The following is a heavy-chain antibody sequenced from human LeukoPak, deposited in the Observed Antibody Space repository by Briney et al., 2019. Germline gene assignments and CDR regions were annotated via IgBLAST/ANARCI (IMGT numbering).Heavy chain of an antibody. CDR3: AREGELLTPGAFDI. CDR1: GYTFTSYG. CDR2: ISAYNGNT. Sequence: ASVKVSCKASGYTFTSYGISWVRHAPGQGLEWMGWISAYNGNTNYAQKLQGRVTMTTDTSTSTAYMELRSLRSDDTAVYYCAREGELLTPGAFDIWGQGTMVTVSS. V-gene: IGHV1-18*01. D-gene: IGHD1-7*01. J-gene: IGHJ3*02.